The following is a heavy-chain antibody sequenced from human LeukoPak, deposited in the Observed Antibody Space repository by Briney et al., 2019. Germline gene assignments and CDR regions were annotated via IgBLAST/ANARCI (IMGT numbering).Heavy chain of an antibody. J-gene: IGHJ5*02. CDR2: INPNSGGT. Sequence: GASVKVSCKASGYTFTGYYMHWVRQAPGQGLEWMGWINPNSGGTNYAQKFQGRVTMTRDTSISTAYMELSRLRSDDTAVYYCARDGRYYDSSGYYVPWGQGTLVTVSS. V-gene: IGHV1-2*02. CDR1: GYTFTGYY. D-gene: IGHD3-22*01. CDR3: ARDGRYYDSSGYYVP.